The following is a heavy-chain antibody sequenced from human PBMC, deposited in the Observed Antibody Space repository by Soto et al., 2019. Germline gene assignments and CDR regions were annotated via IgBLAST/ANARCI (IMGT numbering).Heavy chain of an antibody. J-gene: IGHJ6*02. CDR3: AKDGEQWLVSYYYYGMDV. V-gene: IGHV3-23*01. CDR2: ISGSGGST. Sequence: GGSLRLSCAASGFTFSSYAMSWVRQAPGKGLEWVSAISGSGGSTYYADSVKGRFTISRDNSKNTLYLQMNSLRAEDTAVYYCAKDGEQWLVSYYYYGMDVWGQGTTVTVSS. D-gene: IGHD6-19*01. CDR1: GFTFSSYA.